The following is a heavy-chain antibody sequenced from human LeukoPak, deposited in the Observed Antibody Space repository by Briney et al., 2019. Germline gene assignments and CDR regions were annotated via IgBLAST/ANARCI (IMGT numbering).Heavy chain of an antibody. Sequence: GGSLRLSCAASGFTFSSYAMHWVRQAPGKGLEWVAVISYDGSNKYYADSVKGRFTISRDNSKNTLYLQMNSLRAEDTAVYYCASFQNYDFWSGYYTLGNAFDIWGQGTMVTVSS. CDR3: ASFQNYDFWSGYYTLGNAFDI. D-gene: IGHD3-3*01. V-gene: IGHV3-30-3*01. CDR1: GFTFSSYA. CDR2: ISYDGSNK. J-gene: IGHJ3*02.